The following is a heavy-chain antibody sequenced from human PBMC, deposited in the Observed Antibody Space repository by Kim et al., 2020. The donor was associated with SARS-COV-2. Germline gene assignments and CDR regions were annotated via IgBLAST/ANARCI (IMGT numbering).Heavy chain of an antibody. CDR1: GFTFSTYW. CDR3: ARDSRELWFHDY. V-gene: IGHV3-7*03. Sequence: GGSLRLSCAASGFTFSTYWMSWVRQAPGKGLEWVANIKHDGSETYSIDSVKGRFTISRDNDNNAVYLQMNSLRAEDTAVYYCARDSRELWFHDYWGQGTLVSVSS. J-gene: IGHJ4*02. D-gene: IGHD3-16*02. CDR2: IKHDGSET.